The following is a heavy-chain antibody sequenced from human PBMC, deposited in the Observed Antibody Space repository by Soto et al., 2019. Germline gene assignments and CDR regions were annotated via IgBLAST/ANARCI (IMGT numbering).Heavy chain of an antibody. J-gene: IGHJ5*02. CDR1: GYTFTGYY. V-gene: IGHV1-2*02. CDR2: INPNSGGT. Sequence: GASVKVSCKASGYTFTGYYMHWVRQARGQGLEWMGWINPNSGGTNYAQKFQGRVTMTRDTSISTAYMELSRLRFDDTAVYYCARDYPPDYYDSSGYYFGGWFDLWGQGTLVTVPS. D-gene: IGHD3-22*01. CDR3: ARDYPPDYYDSSGYYFGGWFDL.